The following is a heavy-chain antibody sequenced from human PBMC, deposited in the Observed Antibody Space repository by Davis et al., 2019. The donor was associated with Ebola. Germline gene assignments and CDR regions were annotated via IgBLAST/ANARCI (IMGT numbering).Heavy chain of an antibody. J-gene: IGHJ5*02. V-gene: IGHV4-61*08. D-gene: IGHD6-19*01. CDR3: ASDSTHTNGWAFDP. Sequence: MPSETLSLTCTVSADSISASNSDYYWSWIRRPPGEGLEWIGFMDYEGYINYNPSLKSRVTMSVDTSKNQFSLKLSSVTAADTAVYSCASDSTHTNGWAFDPWGQGTLVTVSS. CDR1: ADSISASNSDYY. CDR2: MDYEGYI.